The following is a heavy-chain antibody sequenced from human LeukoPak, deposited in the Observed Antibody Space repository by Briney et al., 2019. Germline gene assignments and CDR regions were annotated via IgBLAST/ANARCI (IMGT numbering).Heavy chain of an antibody. CDR2: IIPIFGTA. CDR3: TKGHYCSSPNCHWFDP. Sequence: SVTVSCKASGGTFSSYAISWVRQAPGQGLEWMGGIIPIFGTANYAQKFQGRVSITTDESTSTAYMELSSLRSEDTAVYYCTKGHYCSSPNCHWFDPWGQGTLVTVSS. D-gene: IGHD2-2*01. CDR1: GGTFSSYA. V-gene: IGHV1-69*05. J-gene: IGHJ5*02.